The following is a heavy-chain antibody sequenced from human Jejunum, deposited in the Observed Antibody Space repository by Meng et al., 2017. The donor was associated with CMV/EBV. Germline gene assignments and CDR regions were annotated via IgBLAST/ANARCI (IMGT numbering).Heavy chain of an antibody. J-gene: IGHJ4*02. Sequence: QVQLVQVGAEVKKPGASVKVSCKASGYTFTSYYMHWVRQGTGQGLEWMGWMNPNRGTTGYAQKFQGRVTMTRNISKSTAYMDLSSLRSEDTAVYYCATGVADFEYWGQGTLVTVSS. CDR1: GYTFTSYY. D-gene: IGHD6-19*01. V-gene: IGHV1-8*02. CDR2: MNPNRGTT. CDR3: ATGVADFEY.